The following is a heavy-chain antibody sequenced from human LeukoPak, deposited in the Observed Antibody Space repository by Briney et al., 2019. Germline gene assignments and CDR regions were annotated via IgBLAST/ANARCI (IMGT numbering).Heavy chain of an antibody. CDR3: ARQGDSRYFDY. CDR2: INHSGST. Sequence: SETLSLTCAVYGGSFSGYYWSWIRQPPGKGLEWIGEINHSGSTYYNPSLKSRVTISVDTSKNQFSLKLSSVTAADTAVYYCARQGDSRYFDYWGQGTLVTVSS. J-gene: IGHJ4*02. CDR1: GGSFSGYY. V-gene: IGHV4-34*01. D-gene: IGHD6-13*01.